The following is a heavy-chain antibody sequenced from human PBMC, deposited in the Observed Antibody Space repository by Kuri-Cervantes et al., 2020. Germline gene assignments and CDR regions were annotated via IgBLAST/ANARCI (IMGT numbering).Heavy chain of an antibody. CDR2: IVVGSGNT. Sequence: SVKVSCKASGFTFTSSAVQWVRQARGQRLEWIGWIVVGSGNTNYAQKFQERVTITRDMSTSTAYMELSSLRSEDTAVYYCARLGITIFGVVMGYGTARYYYGMDVWGQGTTVTVSS. D-gene: IGHD3-3*01. J-gene: IGHJ6*02. CDR3: ARLGITIFGVVMGYGTARYYYGMDV. V-gene: IGHV1-58*01. CDR1: GFTFTSSA.